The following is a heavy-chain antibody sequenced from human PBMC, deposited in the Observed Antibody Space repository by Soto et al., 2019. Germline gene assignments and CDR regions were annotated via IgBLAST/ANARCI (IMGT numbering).Heavy chain of an antibody. CDR3: ARPLEQHQLGFGMDV. V-gene: IGHV3-33*01. J-gene: IGHJ6*01. CDR1: GFTFSSYG. D-gene: IGHD6-13*01. Sequence: QVQLVQSGGGVVQPGGSLRLSCAASGFTFSSYGMHWVRQAPGKGLEWVAVIWYDGSKIYYADSVKVRFTISRDNSKSTLYLQMNSLRAEDTAVYYCARPLEQHQLGFGMDVWGQGSPVTVSS. CDR2: IWYDGSKI.